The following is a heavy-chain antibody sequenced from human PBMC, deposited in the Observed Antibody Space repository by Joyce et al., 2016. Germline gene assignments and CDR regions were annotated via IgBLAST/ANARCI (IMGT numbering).Heavy chain of an antibody. CDR1: GYTFTDFY. CDR2: INPNTGGT. J-gene: IGHJ6*02. V-gene: IGHV1-2*04. CDR3: ARGQDCTSFPCHSYGMDV. Sequence: QVHLVQSGAEVKKSGASVKVSCKASGYTFTDFYIHWVRQAPGQGLEWMGWINPNTGGTEYAQKFQDWVTLTMDTAIDTAYMELGSLKSDDTAVYYCARGQDCTSFPCHSYGMDVWGQETTVTVSS. D-gene: IGHD2-2*01.